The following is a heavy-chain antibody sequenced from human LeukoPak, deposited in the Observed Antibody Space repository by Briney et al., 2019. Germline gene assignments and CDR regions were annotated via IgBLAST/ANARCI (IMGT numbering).Heavy chain of an antibody. Sequence: GGSLRLSCAASGFTFTSHTMNWVRQAPGKGLEWVSSIGIDTTTIYYADSVKGRFTISRDNAKNSLYLQMNSLRAEDTAVYYCARDQTEWELPIDYWGQGTLVTVSS. V-gene: IGHV3-21*01. J-gene: IGHJ4*02. D-gene: IGHD1-26*01. CDR1: GFTFTSHT. CDR3: ARDQTEWELPIDY. CDR2: IGIDTTTI.